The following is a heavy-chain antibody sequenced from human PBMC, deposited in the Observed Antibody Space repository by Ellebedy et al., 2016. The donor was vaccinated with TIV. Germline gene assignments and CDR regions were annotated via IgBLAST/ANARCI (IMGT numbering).Heavy chain of an antibody. V-gene: IGHV3-7*01. J-gene: IGHJ4*02. CDR3: ARDQWLGRAYYFDS. CDR2: IKQDGGEK. D-gene: IGHD6-19*01. CDR1: GFSFTSYW. Sequence: GESLKISCAVTGFSFTSYWMSWVRQAPGRRLEWVANIKQDGGEKYYVDSVKGRFSISRDNTKNSLYLQMNSLTDEDTAVYYCARDQWLGRAYYFDSWGQGTLVTVSS.